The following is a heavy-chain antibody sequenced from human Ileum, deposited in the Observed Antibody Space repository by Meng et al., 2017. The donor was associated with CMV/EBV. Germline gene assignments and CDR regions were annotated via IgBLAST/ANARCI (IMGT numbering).Heavy chain of an antibody. CDR3: ANARPHWYFDL. Sequence: CAASLFSFSSCNSLTLVRQAPGKGLEWVSSIGAIAGSGTSADSVKGRFTVSTDSSTNTLYLQMRTLRAEDTAVYYCANARPHWYFDLWGRGTLVTVSS. V-gene: IGHV3-23*01. D-gene: IGHD1-14*01. CDR2: IGAIAGSG. J-gene: IGHJ2*01. CDR1: LFSFSSCNS.